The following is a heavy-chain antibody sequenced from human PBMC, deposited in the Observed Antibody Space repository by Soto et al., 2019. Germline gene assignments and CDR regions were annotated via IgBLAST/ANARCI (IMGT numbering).Heavy chain of an antibody. CDR3: ARGINYYDSSGDSWFDP. V-gene: IGHV4-30-2*01. CDR1: GGSISSISNHY. J-gene: IGHJ5*02. Sequence: SETLSLTCTVSGGSISSISNHYCSWIRLPPGKGLEWIGYIYHTGTTYYNMSLKSRVTISVDRSKNQFSLKLSSVTAADTAVYYCARGINYYDSSGDSWFDPWGQGTLVTVSS. CDR2: IYHTGTT. D-gene: IGHD3-22*01.